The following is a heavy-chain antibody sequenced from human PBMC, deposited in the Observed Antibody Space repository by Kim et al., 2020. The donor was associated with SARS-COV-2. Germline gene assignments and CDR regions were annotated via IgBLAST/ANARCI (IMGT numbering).Heavy chain of an antibody. Sequence: GGSLRLSCSASGFTFSSYAMHWVRQAPGKGLEYVSAISSNGGSTYYADSVKGRFTISRDNSKNTLYLQMSSLRAEDTAVYYCVKDSSLTGTYFDYWGQGTLVTVSS. D-gene: IGHD1-7*01. J-gene: IGHJ4*02. CDR3: VKDSSLTGTYFDY. CDR1: GFTFSSYA. CDR2: ISSNGGST. V-gene: IGHV3-64D*06.